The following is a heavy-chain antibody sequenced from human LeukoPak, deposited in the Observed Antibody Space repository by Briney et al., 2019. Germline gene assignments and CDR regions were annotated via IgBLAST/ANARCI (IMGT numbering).Heavy chain of an antibody. Sequence: GGSLRLSCAASGFTFSSYAMSWVRQAPGKGLEWVSAISGSGGSTYYADSVKGRFTISRDNSKNTLYLQMSNLRAEDTAVYYCARGGLENWFDPWGQGTLVTVSS. CDR1: GFTFSSYA. V-gene: IGHV3-23*01. J-gene: IGHJ5*02. D-gene: IGHD3/OR15-3a*01. CDR3: ARGGLENWFDP. CDR2: ISGSGGST.